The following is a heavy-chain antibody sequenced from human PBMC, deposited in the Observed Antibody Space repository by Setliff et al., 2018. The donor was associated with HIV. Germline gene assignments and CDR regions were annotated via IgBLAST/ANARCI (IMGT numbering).Heavy chain of an antibody. D-gene: IGHD2-15*01. J-gene: IGHJ6*02. CDR2: MNQDASET. CDR1: GFTFSIYW. Sequence: LRLSCAASGFTFSIYWMNWVRQAPGKGLEWVANMNQDASETYYVDSVKGRFIISRDNAKNSLYLQMNSLRAEDTAVYYCARKLLTRPNYYGMDVWGQGTTVTVSS. CDR3: ARKLLTRPNYYGMDV. V-gene: IGHV3-7*01.